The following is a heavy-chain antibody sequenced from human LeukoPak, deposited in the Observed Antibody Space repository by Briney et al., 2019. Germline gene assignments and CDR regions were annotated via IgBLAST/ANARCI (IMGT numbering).Heavy chain of an antibody. V-gene: IGHV3-21*01. Sequence: GGSLRLSCAASGFTFRSYSMNWVRQAPGKGLEWVSSISTSRSYIYYADSVKGRFTISRDNAKNSLYLQMNSLRVEDTAVYYFAKLAKYFYGSETFYFFEHGGQGPPVTASS. CDR3: AKLAKYFYGSETFYFFEH. J-gene: IGHJ1*01. D-gene: IGHD3-10*01. CDR1: GFTFRSYS. CDR2: ISTSRSYI.